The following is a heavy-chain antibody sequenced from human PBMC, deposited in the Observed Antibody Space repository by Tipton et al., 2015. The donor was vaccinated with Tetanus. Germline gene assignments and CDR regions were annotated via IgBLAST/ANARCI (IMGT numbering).Heavy chain of an antibody. CDR2: IYYSGST. J-gene: IGHJ4*02. CDR3: ARGWGSSCYYFDY. Sequence: TLSLTCTVSGGSISSGGHYWSWIRQHPGKGLEWIGYIYYSGSTYSNPYLKSRLTISVDTSTNQFSLKLNSVTAADTAVYYCARGWGSSCYYFDYWGQGILVTVSS. D-gene: IGHD6-13*01. CDR1: GGSISSGGHY. V-gene: IGHV4-31*03.